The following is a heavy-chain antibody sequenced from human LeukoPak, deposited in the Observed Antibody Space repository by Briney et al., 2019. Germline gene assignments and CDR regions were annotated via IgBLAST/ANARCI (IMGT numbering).Heavy chain of an antibody. CDR2: IIQDGSVT. CDR1: GITFSNYY. CDR3: ATDDYRGLGY. Sequence: QRGGSLRLSCVTSGITFSNYYMNWVRQVPGEGLVWVSHIIQDGSVTSYADSVKGRFTISRDNAKNTVYLQLNNLRAEDTAVYYCATDDYRGLGYWGQGTLVTVSS. V-gene: IGHV3-74*01. D-gene: IGHD3-16*01. J-gene: IGHJ4*02.